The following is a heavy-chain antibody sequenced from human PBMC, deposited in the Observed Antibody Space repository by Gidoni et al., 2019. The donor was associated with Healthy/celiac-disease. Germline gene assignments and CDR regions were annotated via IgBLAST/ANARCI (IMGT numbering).Heavy chain of an antibody. V-gene: IGHV4-34*01. CDR2: INHSGST. CDR3: ARIRRYYDFWSGYSDY. CDR1: GGSFIGYY. J-gene: IGHJ4*02. Sequence: QVQLQPWRAGLWKPSETLSLTCAVHGGSFIGYYWSWIRQPPGKGLEWIGEINHSGSTNYNPSLKSRVTISVDTSKNQFSLKLSSVTAADTAVYYCARIRRYYDFWSGYSDYWGQGTLVTVSS. D-gene: IGHD3-3*01.